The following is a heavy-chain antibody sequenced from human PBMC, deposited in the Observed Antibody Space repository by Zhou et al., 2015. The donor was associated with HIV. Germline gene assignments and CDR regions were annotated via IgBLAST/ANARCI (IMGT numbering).Heavy chain of an antibody. Sequence: QVQLVQSGAEVKKPGSSVKVSCKASGGTFSNNGISWVRQAPGQGLEWMGGIIPSFDTKNYAQKFLGRLTITADESTSTSYMELSGLRSEDTAIYFCARLVNYYDRRGEPDFWGQGTLVTVSS. D-gene: IGHD3-22*01. CDR1: GGTFSNNG. J-gene: IGHJ4*02. CDR2: IIPSFDTK. CDR3: ARLVNYYDRRGEPDF. V-gene: IGHV1-69*01.